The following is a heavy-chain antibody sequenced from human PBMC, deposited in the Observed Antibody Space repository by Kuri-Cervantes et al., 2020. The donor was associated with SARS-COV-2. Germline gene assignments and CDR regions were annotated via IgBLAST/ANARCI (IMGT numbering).Heavy chain of an antibody. V-gene: IGHV3-23*01. D-gene: IGHD3-3*01. J-gene: IGHJ6*02. Sequence: GGSLRLSCAASGFTFSSYSVCGVRQAPGKGLEWVSAISGSGGSTYYADSVKGRFTISRDNSKNTLYLQMNSLRAEDTAVYYCAKGPYYDSWSGYYTTGLFDYYGMDVWGQGTTVTVSS. CDR2: ISGSGGST. CDR3: AKGPYYDSWSGYYTTGLFDYYGMDV. CDR1: GFTFSSYS.